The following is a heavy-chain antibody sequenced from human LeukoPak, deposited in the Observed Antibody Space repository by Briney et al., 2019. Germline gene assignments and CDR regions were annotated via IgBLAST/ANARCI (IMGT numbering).Heavy chain of an antibody. D-gene: IGHD4-23*01. CDR1: GYTFTSYD. CDR2: MNPNSGNT. Sequence: ASVKVSCKASGYTFTSYDINWVRQATGQGLEWMGWMNPNSGNTGYAQKFQGRVTMTRDTSISTAYMELSSLRSEDTAVYYCASWGYGGKETEIDYWGQGTLVTVSS. J-gene: IGHJ4*02. V-gene: IGHV1-8*01. CDR3: ASWGYGGKETEIDY.